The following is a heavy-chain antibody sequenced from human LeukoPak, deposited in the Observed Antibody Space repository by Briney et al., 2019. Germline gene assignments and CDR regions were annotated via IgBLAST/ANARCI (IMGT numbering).Heavy chain of an antibody. CDR1: GGSVSSYY. Sequence: SETLSLTCTVSGGSVSSYYWSWIRQPPGKGLEWIGYMYYSGSTNYNPSLKSRVTISIDTSKNQFSLKLGSVTAADTAVYYCARGRRNYDYVWGSYRSVWFDYWGQGTLVTVSS. J-gene: IGHJ4*02. CDR3: ARGRRNYDYVWGSYRSVWFDY. V-gene: IGHV4-59*02. CDR2: MYYSGST. D-gene: IGHD3-16*02.